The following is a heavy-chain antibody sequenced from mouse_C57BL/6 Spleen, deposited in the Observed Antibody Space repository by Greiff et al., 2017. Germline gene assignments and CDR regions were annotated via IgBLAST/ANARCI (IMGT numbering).Heavy chain of an antibody. CDR3: ARRQLRRAMDY. D-gene: IGHD1-1*01. CDR1: GYTFTSYW. J-gene: IGHJ4*01. V-gene: IGHV1-55*01. CDR2: IYPGSGNT. Sequence: QVQLKQPGAELVKPGASVKMSCKASGYTFTSYWITWVKQRPGQGLEWIGDIYPGSGNTNYNEKFKSKATLTVDTSSSTAYMQLSSLTSEDSAVYYCARRQLRRAMDYWGQGTSVTVSS.